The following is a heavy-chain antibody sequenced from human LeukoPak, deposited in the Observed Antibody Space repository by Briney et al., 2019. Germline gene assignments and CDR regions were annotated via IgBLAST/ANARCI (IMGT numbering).Heavy chain of an antibody. CDR3: ARGATRPRFDY. CDR2: IYHSGST. V-gene: IGHV4-30-2*01. Sequence: SETLSLTCAVSGGSISSGGYSWSWIRQLPGKGLEWIGYIYHSGSTYYNPSLKSRVTISVDRSKNQFSLKLISVTAADTAVYYCARGATRPRFDYWGQGTLVTVSS. J-gene: IGHJ4*02. D-gene: IGHD1-14*01. CDR1: GGSISSGGYS.